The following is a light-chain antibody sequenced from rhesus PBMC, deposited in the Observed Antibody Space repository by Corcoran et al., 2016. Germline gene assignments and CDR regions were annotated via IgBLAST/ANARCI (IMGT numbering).Light chain of an antibody. CDR2: EAS. V-gene: IGKV1-25*01. CDR3: QHYYSTPFT. CDR1: QGITND. Sequence: DIQMTQSPSSLSASVGDRVTITCRASQGITNDLAWYQQKPGETPKLLIYEASCLQSGIPSRFSGSGSGTVFTLTISTLQSKVFATYYSQHYYSTPFTFGPGNKLDIK. J-gene: IGKJ3*01.